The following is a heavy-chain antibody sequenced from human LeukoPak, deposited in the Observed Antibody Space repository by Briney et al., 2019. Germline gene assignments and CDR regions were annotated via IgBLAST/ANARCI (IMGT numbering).Heavy chain of an antibody. V-gene: IGHV1-2*02. CDR2: INPNSGGT. J-gene: IGHJ4*02. CDR1: GYTFTGYY. CDR3: ARSIGSLPPAFDY. D-gene: IGHD1-26*01. Sequence: ASVKVSCKASGYTFTGYYMHWVRQAPGQGLEWMGWINPNSGGTNYAQKFQGRVTMTRDTSISTAYMELSRLRSDDTAVYYCARSIGSLPPAFDYWGQGTLVTVSS.